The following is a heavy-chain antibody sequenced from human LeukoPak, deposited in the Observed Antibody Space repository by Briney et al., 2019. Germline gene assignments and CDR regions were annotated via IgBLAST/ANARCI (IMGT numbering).Heavy chain of an antibody. CDR3: ARDPGYSNPFDY. D-gene: IGHD6-13*01. V-gene: IGHV1-18*01. CDR1: GYTFTSYG. CDR2: ITDYFGNT. Sequence: ASVKVSCKASGYTFTSYGLSWVRQAPGQGLEWMGRITDYFGNTNYAQKFQGRVIMTTDTSTSTASMELRSLTSDDTAVYYCARDPGYSNPFDYWGQGTLVIVSS. J-gene: IGHJ4*02.